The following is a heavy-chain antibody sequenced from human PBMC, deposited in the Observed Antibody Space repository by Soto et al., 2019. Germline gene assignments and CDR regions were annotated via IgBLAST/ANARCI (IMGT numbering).Heavy chain of an antibody. V-gene: IGHV3-21*01. CDR2: ISSSSSYI. CDR1: GFTFSSYS. J-gene: IGHJ3*02. Sequence: GGSLRLSCAASGFTFSSYSMNWVRQAPGKGLEWVSSISSSSSYIYYADSVKGRFTISRDNAKNSLYLQMNSLRAEDTAVYYCARGDIVVVPAAENNAFDIWGQGTMVTVSS. D-gene: IGHD2-2*01. CDR3: ARGDIVVVPAAENNAFDI.